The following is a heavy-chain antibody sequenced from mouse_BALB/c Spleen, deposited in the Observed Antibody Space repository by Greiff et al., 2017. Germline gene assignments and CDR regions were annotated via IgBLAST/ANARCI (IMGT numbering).Heavy chain of an antibody. CDR1: GFTFSDYY. V-gene: IGHV5-4*02. CDR2: ISDGGSYT. D-gene: IGHD1-2*01. J-gene: IGHJ4*01. CDR3: ARGTATWAMDY. Sequence: EVMLVESGGGLVKPGGSLKLSCAASGFTFSDYYMYWVRQTPEKRLEWVATISDGGSYTYYPDSVKGRFTISRDNAKNNLYLQMSSLKSEDTAMYYCARGTATWAMDYWGQGTSVTVSS.